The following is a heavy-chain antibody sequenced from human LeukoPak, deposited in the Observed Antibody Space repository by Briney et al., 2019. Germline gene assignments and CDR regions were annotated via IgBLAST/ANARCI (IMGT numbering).Heavy chain of an antibody. J-gene: IGHJ4*02. D-gene: IGHD2/OR15-2a*01. V-gene: IGHV2-5*02. CDR1: GFSLASSGVG. CDR3: AHRLVGNSNGWLGGYFNY. Sequence: ESGPTLVEPTETLTLTCTFSGFSLASSGVGVGWIRQTPGKALEWLALIYRDNDERYSPSLRSRLTITKDTSNKQVVLTMTYMEPVDTATYYCAHRLVGNSNGWLGGYFNYWGQGILVAVS. CDR2: IYRDNDE.